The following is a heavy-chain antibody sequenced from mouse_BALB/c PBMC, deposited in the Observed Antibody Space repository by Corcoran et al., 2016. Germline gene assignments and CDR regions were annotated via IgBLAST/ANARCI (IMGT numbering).Heavy chain of an antibody. V-gene: IGHV9-1*02. CDR2: INTYTGEP. CDR1: GYTFTNYG. D-gene: IGHD2-1*01. J-gene: IGHJ4*01. CDR3: ARENYGNYDAMDY. Sequence: QIQLVQSGPELKKPGETVKISCKASGYTFTNYGMNWVKQAPGKGLKWMGWINTYTGEPTYADDFKGRFAFSLETSASTAYLQINNLKNEDMATYFCARENYGNYDAMDYWGQGTSVTVSS.